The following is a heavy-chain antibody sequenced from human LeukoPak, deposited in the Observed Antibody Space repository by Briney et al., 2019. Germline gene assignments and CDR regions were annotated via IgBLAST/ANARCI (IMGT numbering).Heavy chain of an antibody. CDR1: GFTFDDYA. J-gene: IGHJ3*02. CDR2: ISWNSGSI. CDR3: AKYSSSPYDAFDI. V-gene: IGHV3-9*03. Sequence: RPGGSLRLSCAASGFTFDDYAMHWVRQAPGKGLEWVSGISWNSGSIGYADSVKGRFTISRDNAKNSLYLQMNSLRAEDMALYYCAKYSSSPYDAFDIWGQGTMVTVSS. D-gene: IGHD6-13*01.